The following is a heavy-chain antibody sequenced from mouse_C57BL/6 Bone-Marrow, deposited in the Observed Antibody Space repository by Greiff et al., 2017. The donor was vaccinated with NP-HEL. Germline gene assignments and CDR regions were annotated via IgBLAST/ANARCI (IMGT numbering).Heavy chain of an antibody. Sequence: EVQVVESGGGLVQPGGSLKLSCAASGFTFSDYGMAWVRQAPRKGPEWVAFISNLAYSIYYADTVTGRFTISRENAKNTLYLEMSSLRSEDTAMYYCARLYYYGSPWYFDVWGTGTTVTVSS. CDR3: ARLYYYGSPWYFDV. CDR1: GFTFSDYG. V-gene: IGHV5-15*01. D-gene: IGHD1-1*01. J-gene: IGHJ1*03. CDR2: ISNLAYSI.